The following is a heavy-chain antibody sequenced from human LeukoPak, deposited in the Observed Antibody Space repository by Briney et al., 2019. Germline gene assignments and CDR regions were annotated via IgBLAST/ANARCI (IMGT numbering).Heavy chain of an antibody. Sequence: PGGSLRLSCAASGFTFGNHWMTWVRQAPGKGLEWVATIKEDGSEKYYVDSVKGRFTISRDNAKSSLYLQMNSLRAEDMALYYCARGSGWFLYWGQGTLVTASS. D-gene: IGHD6-19*01. CDR2: IKEDGSEK. V-gene: IGHV3-7*04. CDR3: ARGSGWFLY. CDR1: GFTFGNHW. J-gene: IGHJ4*02.